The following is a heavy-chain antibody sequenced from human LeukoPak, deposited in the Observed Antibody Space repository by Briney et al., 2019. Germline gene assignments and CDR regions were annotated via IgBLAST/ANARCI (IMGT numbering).Heavy chain of an antibody. CDR3: ARLVISSGWSGDY. CDR2: INPNNGGA. V-gene: IGHV1-2*02. J-gene: IGHJ4*02. CDR1: GYTFTNYA. D-gene: IGHD6-19*01. Sequence: ASVKVSCKASGYTFTNYAMNWVRQAPGQGLEWMGWINPNNGGANYAQKFQGRVTMTRDTSISTAYMELRRLRSDDTAVYYCARLVISSGWSGDYWGQGTLVTVSS.